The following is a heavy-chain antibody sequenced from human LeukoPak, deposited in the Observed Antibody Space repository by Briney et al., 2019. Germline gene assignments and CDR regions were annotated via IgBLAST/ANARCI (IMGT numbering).Heavy chain of an antibody. CDR3: ARGGYCSSTSCYALNWFDP. D-gene: IGHD2-2*01. CDR1: GGTFSSYA. Sequence: SVKVSCKASGGTFSSYAISWVRQAPGQGLEWLGGIIPIFGTANYAQKFQGRVTITADESTSTAYMELSSMRYEDTAVYYCARGGYCSSTSCYALNWFDPWGQGNLVTVSS. CDR2: IIPIFGTA. J-gene: IGHJ5*02. V-gene: IGHV1-69*13.